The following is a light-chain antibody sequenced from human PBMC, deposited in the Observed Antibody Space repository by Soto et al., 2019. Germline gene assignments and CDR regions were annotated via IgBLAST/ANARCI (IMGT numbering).Light chain of an antibody. CDR2: EVT. V-gene: IGLV2-11*01. J-gene: IGLJ1*01. Sequence: QSVLTQPRSVSGSPGQSVAMSCTGTSSDVGRYNRVAWYQQHPGKAPKLIIYEVTKRPSGVPDRFSGSKSGNTASLTISGLQAEDEADYYCSSYAGTYTYVFATGTKLTVL. CDR1: SSDVGRYNR. CDR3: SSYAGTYTYV.